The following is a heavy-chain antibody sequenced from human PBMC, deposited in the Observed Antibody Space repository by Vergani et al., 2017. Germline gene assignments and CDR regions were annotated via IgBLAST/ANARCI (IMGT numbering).Heavy chain of an antibody. CDR2: INHSGST. V-gene: IGHV4-34*01. Sequence: QVQLQQWGAGLLKPSETLSLTCAVYGGSFSGYYWSWIRQPPGKGLEWIGEINHSGSTNYNPSLKSRVTISVDTSKNQFSLKLSSVTAADTAVYYCASGNPPPRWRQRMDVWGQGTTVTVSS. CDR3: ASGNPPPRWRQRMDV. CDR1: GGSFSGYY. D-gene: IGHD2-21*02. J-gene: IGHJ6*02.